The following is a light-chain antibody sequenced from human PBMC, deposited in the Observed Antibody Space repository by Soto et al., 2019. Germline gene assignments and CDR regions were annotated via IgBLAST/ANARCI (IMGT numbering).Light chain of an antibody. CDR1: SNDVGAYNY. CDR3: SSFAVSNSFV. V-gene: IGLV2-8*01. J-gene: IGLJ1*01. Sequence: QSVLTQPPSASGSPGQPVTISCTGTSNDVGAYNYVSWYQQHPGKAPKVMIYEVNKRPSGVPDRFSGSKSGNTASLTVSGLQAEDEADYYCSSFAVSNSFVSGTGTKVTVL. CDR2: EVN.